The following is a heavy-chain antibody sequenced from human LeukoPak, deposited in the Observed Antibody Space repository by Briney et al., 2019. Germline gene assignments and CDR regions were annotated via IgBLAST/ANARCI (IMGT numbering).Heavy chain of an antibody. J-gene: IGHJ4*02. D-gene: IGHD2-15*01. CDR3: VRDRKLHY. CDR1: GGSISIYY. V-gene: IGHV4-59*01. Sequence: SETLSLTCTVSGGSISIYYWSWIRQPPGKGLEWIGYIYNSGSTYYNPSLKSRVTISVDTSKNQFSLRLSSVTAADAAVYYCVRDRKLHYWGQGTLVTVSS. CDR2: IYNSGST.